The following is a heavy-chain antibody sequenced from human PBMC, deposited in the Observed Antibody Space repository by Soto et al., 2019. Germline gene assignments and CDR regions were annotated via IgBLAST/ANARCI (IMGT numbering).Heavy chain of an antibody. J-gene: IGHJ4*02. V-gene: IGHV3-30-3*01. CDR2: ISYDGSNK. Sequence: LSCAASGFTFIIYAMHWVRQAPGKGLEWVAVISYDGSNKYYADSVKGRFTISRDNSKNTLYLQMNSLRAEDTAVYYCARDYGGNTACDYWGQGTLVTVSS. CDR1: GFTFIIYA. D-gene: IGHD4-17*01. CDR3: ARDYGGNTACDY.